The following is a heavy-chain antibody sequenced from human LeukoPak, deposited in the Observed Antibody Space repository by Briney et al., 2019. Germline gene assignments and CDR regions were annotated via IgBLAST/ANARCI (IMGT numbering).Heavy chain of an antibody. V-gene: IGHV3-48*04. CDR3: ARPPDILTGKNWFDP. J-gene: IGHJ5*02. Sequence: GGSLRLSCAASGFTFSSYSMNWVRQAPGKGLEWVSYISSSSIAIGHADSVKGRVTIFRDNAKNTLYLQMNSLRVEDTAVYYCARPPDILTGKNWFDPWGQGALVTVSS. D-gene: IGHD3-9*01. CDR1: GFTFSSYS. CDR2: ISSSSIAI.